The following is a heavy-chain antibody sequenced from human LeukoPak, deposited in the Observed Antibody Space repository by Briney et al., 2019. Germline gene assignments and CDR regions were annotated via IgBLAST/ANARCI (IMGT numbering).Heavy chain of an antibody. CDR2: IYYRGNT. V-gene: IGHV4-59*12. CDR3: ARDRRDYYMDV. Sequence: TSETLSLTCSVSGGSISSNYWSWIRQPPGKGLEWIGYIYYRGNTNYNPSLKSRVTISVDTSKNQFSLNLTSVTAADTAVYYCARDRRDYYMDVWGKGTTVTVSS. J-gene: IGHJ6*03. CDR1: GGSISSNY.